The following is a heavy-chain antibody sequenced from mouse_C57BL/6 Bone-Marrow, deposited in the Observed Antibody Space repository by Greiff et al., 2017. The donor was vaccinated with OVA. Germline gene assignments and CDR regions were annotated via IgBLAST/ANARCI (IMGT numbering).Heavy chain of an antibody. CDR3: TQGGYSIAAWFAY. V-gene: IGHV6-6*01. Sequence: VQLKESGGGLVQPGGSMKLSCAASGFTFSDAWMDWVRQSPEKGLEWVAEIRNKANNHATYYAESVKGRFTISRDDSKSSVYLQMNNVRAEDTGIYYCTQGGYSIAAWFAYWGQGTLVTVSA. D-gene: IGHD2-5*01. CDR2: IRNKANNHAT. CDR1: GFTFSDAW. J-gene: IGHJ3*01.